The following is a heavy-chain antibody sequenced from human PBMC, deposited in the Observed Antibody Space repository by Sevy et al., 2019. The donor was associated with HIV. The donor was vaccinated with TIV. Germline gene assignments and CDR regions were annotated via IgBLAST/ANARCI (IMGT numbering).Heavy chain of an antibody. J-gene: IGHJ4*02. CDR1: GFTFSNYW. D-gene: IGHD2-15*01. CDR3: VRDGLASATDFDY. V-gene: IGHV3-7*01. CDR2: IKEDGSDK. Sequence: GGSLRLSCEVSGFTFSNYWMTWVRQAPGKGLEWVANIKEDGSDKYYGDSVKGRFSLSRDNAKNALYLQMDGLIAVDTAVYYCVRDGLASATDFDYWGQGTLVTVSS.